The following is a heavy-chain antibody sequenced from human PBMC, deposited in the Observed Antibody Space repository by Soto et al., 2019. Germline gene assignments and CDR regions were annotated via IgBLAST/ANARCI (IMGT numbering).Heavy chain of an antibody. J-gene: IGHJ3*02. Sequence: QVQLQESGPGLVKPSQTLSLTCTVSGGSITSTGYYWSWIRQHPEKGLEWIGYISFGGSTYYNPSLKSRVAISMDKSKTQFSLKLSYVTGADTAVYYCASDLRGGYDAFDIWGQGTMVTVSS. CDR2: ISFGGST. CDR3: ASDLRGGYDAFDI. V-gene: IGHV4-31*03. D-gene: IGHD1-26*01. CDR1: GGSITSTGYY.